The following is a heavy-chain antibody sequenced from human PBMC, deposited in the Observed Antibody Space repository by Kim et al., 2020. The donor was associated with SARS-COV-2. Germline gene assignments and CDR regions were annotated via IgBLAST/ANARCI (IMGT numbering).Heavy chain of an antibody. J-gene: IGHJ4*02. CDR1: GFTFSSYG. D-gene: IGHD6-19*01. Sequence: GGSLRLSCAASGFTFSSYGMHWVRQAPGKGLEWVAVISYDGSNKYYADSVKGRFTISRDNSKNTLYLQMNSLRAEDTAVYYCAKPGIAVAVMSFDYWGQGTLVTVSS. CDR3: AKPGIAVAVMSFDY. V-gene: IGHV3-30*18. CDR2: ISYDGSNK.